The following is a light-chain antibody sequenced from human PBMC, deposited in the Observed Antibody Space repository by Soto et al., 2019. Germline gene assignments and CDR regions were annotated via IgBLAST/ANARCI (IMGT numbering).Light chain of an antibody. J-gene: IGKJ4*01. V-gene: IGKV3-15*01. CDR1: QGIGDT. CDR3: QRYNNWPRT. Sequence: EIVMTQSPATLSVSPGDRATLSCRASQGIGDTLAWYQHKPGQTPRLLIYDTSTRATGVPARFSGSRAGTEFTLTNNRVQSGDFAVYDCQRYNNWPRTFGGGTKVDVK. CDR2: DTS.